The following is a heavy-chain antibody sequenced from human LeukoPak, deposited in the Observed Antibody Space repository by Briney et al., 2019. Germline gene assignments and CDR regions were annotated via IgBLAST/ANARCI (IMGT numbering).Heavy chain of an antibody. CDR2: IYPSGST. CDR3: ARDVLAAPGTFDY. J-gene: IGHJ4*02. CDR1: GDSISSGSFY. V-gene: IGHV4-61*02. D-gene: IGHD6-13*01. Sequence: SETLSLTCSVFGDSISSGSFYWSWIRQPAGRGLEWIGRIYPSGSTNYNPSLKSRVTISLDTSKNQFSLKLSSVTAADTAVYYCARDVLAAPGTFDYWGQGALVTVSS.